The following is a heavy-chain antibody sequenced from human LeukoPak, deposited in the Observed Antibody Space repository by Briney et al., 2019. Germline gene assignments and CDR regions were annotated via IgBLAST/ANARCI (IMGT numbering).Heavy chain of an antibody. CDR1: GFTFSSYW. CDR3: ARGRHSYGYWYYFDY. Sequence: GGSLRLSCAASGFTFSSYWMSWVRQAPGEGLEWVAKINQDGTEKAYVDSVRGRFTISRDNAKNSLFLQMNSLRAEDTAVYYCARGRHSYGYWYYFDYWGQGTLVTVSS. D-gene: IGHD5-18*01. V-gene: IGHV3-7*01. J-gene: IGHJ4*02. CDR2: INQDGTEK.